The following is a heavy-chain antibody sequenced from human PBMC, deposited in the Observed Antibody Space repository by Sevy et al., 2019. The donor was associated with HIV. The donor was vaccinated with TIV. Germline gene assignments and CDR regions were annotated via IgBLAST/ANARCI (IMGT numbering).Heavy chain of an antibody. Sequence: GGSLRLSCAASGFTFSSYGMHWVRQAPGKGLEWVAVISYDGSNKYYADSVKGRFTISRDNSKNTLYLQMNSLRAEDTAVYYCAKELLWFGELPNDAFDIWDQGTMVTVSS. CDR2: ISYDGSNK. CDR1: GFTFSSYG. V-gene: IGHV3-30*18. D-gene: IGHD3-10*01. CDR3: AKELLWFGELPNDAFDI. J-gene: IGHJ3*02.